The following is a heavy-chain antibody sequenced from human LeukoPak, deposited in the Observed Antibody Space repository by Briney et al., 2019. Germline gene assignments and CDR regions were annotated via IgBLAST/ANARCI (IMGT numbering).Heavy chain of an antibody. CDR2: INPSGGST. D-gene: IGHD3-3*01. J-gene: IGHJ6*02. CDR1: GYTFTSYY. V-gene: IGHV1-46*01. CDR3: ARAPRDFWSGHPYYGMDV. Sequence: GASVKVSCKASGYTFTSYYMHWVRQAPGQGLEWMGIINPSGGSTSYAQKFQGRVTMTRDTSTSTVYMELSSLRSEDTAVYYCARAPRDFWSGHPYYGMDVWGQGTTVTVSS.